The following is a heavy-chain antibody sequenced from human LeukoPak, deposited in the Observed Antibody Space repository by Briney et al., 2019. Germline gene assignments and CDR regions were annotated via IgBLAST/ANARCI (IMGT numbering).Heavy chain of an antibody. Sequence: GGSLRLSCAASGFTFRSYWMHWVRQAPGKGLAWVSRINSDGSSTTYADSVKGRFTISRDNAKNTLYLQMNSLRAEDTAVYYCARGDGYGMDVWGRGTTVTVPS. V-gene: IGHV3-74*01. CDR3: ARGDGYGMDV. CDR1: GFTFRSYW. J-gene: IGHJ6*02. D-gene: IGHD2-8*01. CDR2: INSDGSST.